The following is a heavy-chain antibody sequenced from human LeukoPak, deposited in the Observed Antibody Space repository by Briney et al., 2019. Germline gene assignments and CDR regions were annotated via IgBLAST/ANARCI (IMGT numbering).Heavy chain of an antibody. CDR3: ATGGYSYGYGPYYYYMDV. CDR1: RLAFSNYW. J-gene: IGHJ6*03. CDR2: INSGGNRT. D-gene: IGHD5-18*01. V-gene: IGHV3-74*01. Sequence: GGSLRLSCVASRLAFSNYWMHWVRQAPGKWLVWVSRINSGGNRTNYADSVKGQFAISRDNSKNSLYLQMNSLRTEDTAFYYCATGGYSYGYGPYYYYMDVWGKGTTVTVSS.